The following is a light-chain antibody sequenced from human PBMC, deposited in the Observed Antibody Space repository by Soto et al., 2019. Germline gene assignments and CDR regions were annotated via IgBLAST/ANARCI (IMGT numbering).Light chain of an antibody. CDR1: SSDVGSYNL. J-gene: IGLJ1*01. Sequence: QSVLTQPASVSGSPGQSITISCTGTSSDVGSYNLVSWYQHHPGKTPKLMIYEGSRRPSGVSNRFSASKSGNTASLTISGLQAEDEAEYYCSSYTTSVRVFGTGTKVTVL. V-gene: IGLV2-14*02. CDR2: EGS. CDR3: SSYTTSVRV.